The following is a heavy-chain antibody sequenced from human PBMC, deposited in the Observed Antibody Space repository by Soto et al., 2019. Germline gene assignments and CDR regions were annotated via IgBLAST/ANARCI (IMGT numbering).Heavy chain of an antibody. J-gene: IGHJ4*02. CDR1: GYTFTSYG. CDR3: ARVSYDFWSPPGGY. CDR2: ISAYNGNT. V-gene: IGHV1-18*01. Sequence: ASVKVSCKASGYTFTSYGISWVRQAPGQGLEWMGWISAYNGNTNYAQKLQGRVTMTTDTSTSTAYMELRSLRSDDTAVYYCARVSYDFWSPPGGYWGQGTLVTVSS. D-gene: IGHD3-3*01.